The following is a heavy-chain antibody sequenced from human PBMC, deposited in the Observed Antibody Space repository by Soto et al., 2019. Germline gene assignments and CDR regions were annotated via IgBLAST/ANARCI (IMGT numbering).Heavy chain of an antibody. CDR1: GFRFSNYY. V-gene: IGHV3-11*01. D-gene: IGHD4-17*01. J-gene: IGHJ5*02. Sequence: GGSLRLSCEASGFRFSNYYMAWIRQAPGKGLECVSYIGSSGTTIYYTDSVKGRFTISRDNAKNSLYLQMNSLRAEDTAVYYCARDTGNYGDPHWFDPWGQGTLVTVSS. CDR3: ARDTGNYGDPHWFDP. CDR2: IGSSGTTI.